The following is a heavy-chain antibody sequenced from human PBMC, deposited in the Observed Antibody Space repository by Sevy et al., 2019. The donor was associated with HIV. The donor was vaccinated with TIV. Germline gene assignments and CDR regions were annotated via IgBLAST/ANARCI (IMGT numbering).Heavy chain of an antibody. D-gene: IGHD3-16*01. V-gene: IGHV3-7*01. CDR2: IKQDGSEK. Sequence: GGSLRLSCAASGFTFSNYWMSWVRQAPGKGLEWVANIKQDGSEKYYVDSVKGRFTISRDNAKNSLYLQMNSLRAEDTAGYYWGTGGAYVIGTFCNLFYNCFDPWGQGTRVTASS. CDR1: GFTFSNYW. CDR3: GTGGAYVIGTFCNLFYNCFDP. J-gene: IGHJ5*02.